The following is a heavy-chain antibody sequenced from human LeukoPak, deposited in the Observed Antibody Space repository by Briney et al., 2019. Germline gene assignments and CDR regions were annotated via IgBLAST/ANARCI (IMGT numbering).Heavy chain of an antibody. V-gene: IGHV1-2*02. CDR2: IKPNSGDT. CDR3: ATNILVRDIINWFDP. CDR1: GYSFADYY. Sequence: GASVKVPCKASGYSFADYYMHWVRQAPGQGLEWMGWIKPNSGDTRSAQKFQGRVIMTRDTSTGTAYMELSSLRYDDTAVYYCATNILVRDIINWFDPWGQGTLVTVSS. J-gene: IGHJ5*02. D-gene: IGHD3-10*01.